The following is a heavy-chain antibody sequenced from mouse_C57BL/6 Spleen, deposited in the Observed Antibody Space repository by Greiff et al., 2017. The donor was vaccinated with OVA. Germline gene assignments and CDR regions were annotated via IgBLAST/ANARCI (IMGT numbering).Heavy chain of an antibody. J-gene: IGHJ1*03. CDR3: AIGDYYGSSYDFDV. D-gene: IGHD1-1*01. Sequence: QVQLKESGAELARPGASVKLSCKASGYTFTSYGISWVKQRTGQGLEWIGEIYPRSGNTYYNEKFKGKATLTADKSSSTAYMELRSLTSEDSAVYFCAIGDYYGSSYDFDVWGTGTTVTVSS. CDR2: IYPRSGNT. CDR1: GYTFTSYG. V-gene: IGHV1-81*01.